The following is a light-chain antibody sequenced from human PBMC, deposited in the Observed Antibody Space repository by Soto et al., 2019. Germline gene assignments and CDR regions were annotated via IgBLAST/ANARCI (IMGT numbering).Light chain of an antibody. CDR3: QQYNNWPL. CDR1: ESIGRS. Sequence: EVVLTHSPVTLSLSPGERATLSCRASESIGRSLAWYQQRPGQAPRLLIYGASTRATGIPARFSGSGSGTEFTLTISSLQSEDFAIYYCQQYNNWPLFGQGTKVDIK. V-gene: IGKV3-15*01. CDR2: GAS. J-gene: IGKJ1*01.